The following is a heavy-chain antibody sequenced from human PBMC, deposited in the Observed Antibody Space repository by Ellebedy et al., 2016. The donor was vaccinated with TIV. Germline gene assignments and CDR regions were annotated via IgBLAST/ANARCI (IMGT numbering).Heavy chain of an antibody. CDR1: GFTFSTYA. V-gene: IGHV3-23*01. CDR2: IVGNGGNI. D-gene: IGHD5-18*01. Sequence: PGGSLRLSCVASGFTFSTYAMSWVRQAPGKGLEWVAGIVGNGGNIYYAESVKGRFTISRDNSKSMVHLQMNSLRPEDTAVYYCAKDRTAGDGYWVFDQWGQGTLVTVSS. CDR3: AKDRTAGDGYWVFDQ. J-gene: IGHJ4*02.